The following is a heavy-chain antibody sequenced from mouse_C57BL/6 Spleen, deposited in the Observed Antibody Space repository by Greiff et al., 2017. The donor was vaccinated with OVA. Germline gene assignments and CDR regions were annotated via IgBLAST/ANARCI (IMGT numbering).Heavy chain of an antibody. D-gene: IGHD2-4*01. CDR1: GFSLTSYG. CDR3: ASMIRVEYYFDY. V-gene: IGHV2-2*01. CDR2: IWSGGST. J-gene: IGHJ2*01. Sequence: VKLMESGPGLVQPSQSLSITCTVSGFSLTSYGVHWVRQSPGKGLEWLGVIWSGGSTDYNAAFISRLSISKDNSKSQVFFKMNSLQADDTAIYYCASMIRVEYYFDYWGQGTTLTVSS.